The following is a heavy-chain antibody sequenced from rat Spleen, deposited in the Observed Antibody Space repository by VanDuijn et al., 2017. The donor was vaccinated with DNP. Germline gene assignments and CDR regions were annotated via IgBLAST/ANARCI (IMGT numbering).Heavy chain of an antibody. CDR3: ARSGFYYYWDY. D-gene: IGHD1-6*01. J-gene: IGHJ2*01. CDR1: GFSLTSNG. Sequence: QVQLKESGPGLMQPSETLSLTCTVSGFSLTSNGVGWVRQPLGKGLVWMGTIWAVGNTNYNSVVKSRLSISRDTSKSQVFLKMNSLQTEDTAMYFCARSGFYYYWDYWGQGVMVTVSS. V-gene: IGHV2-72*01. CDR2: IWAVGNT.